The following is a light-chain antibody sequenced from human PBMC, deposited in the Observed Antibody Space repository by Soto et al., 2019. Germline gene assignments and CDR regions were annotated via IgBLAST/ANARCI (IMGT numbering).Light chain of an antibody. CDR3: HQYGSSSWT. V-gene: IGKV3-20*01. CDR2: GAS. CDR1: QSVSSSY. J-gene: IGKJ1*01. Sequence: IVLTQSPGTLSLSPGERATLCCRTSQSVSSSYLAWYQQKPGQAPRLLIYGASSRATGISDRFSGSGSGTDFTLTISRLEPEDFAVYYCHQYGSSSWTFGQGTKVDIK.